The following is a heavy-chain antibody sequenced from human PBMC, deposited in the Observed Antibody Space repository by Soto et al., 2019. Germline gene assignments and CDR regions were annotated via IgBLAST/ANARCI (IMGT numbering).Heavy chain of an antibody. V-gene: IGHV3-21*01. CDR3: ARASSQDAFDI. J-gene: IGHJ3*02. Sequence: ACSLRLACAASRFTFSSYSMNWVRQAPGKGLEWVSSISSSSSYIYYADSVKGRFTISRDNAKNSLYLQMNSLRAEDTAVYYCARASSQDAFDIWGQGTMVTVSS. CDR1: RFTFSSYS. CDR2: ISSSSSYI. D-gene: IGHD2-15*01.